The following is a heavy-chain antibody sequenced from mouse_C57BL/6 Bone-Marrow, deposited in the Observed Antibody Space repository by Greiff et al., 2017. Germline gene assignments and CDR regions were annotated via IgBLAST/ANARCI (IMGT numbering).Heavy chain of an antibody. Sequence: EVQLQQSGPELVKPGASVKISCKASGYTFTDYYMNWVKQSHGKSLEWIGDINPNNGGTSYNQKFKGKATLTVDTSSSTAYMELRSLTSEDSAVYYCARSDYGSSLYWYFDVWGTGTTVTVSS. D-gene: IGHD1-1*01. J-gene: IGHJ1*03. V-gene: IGHV1-26*01. CDR3: ARSDYGSSLYWYFDV. CDR1: GYTFTDYY. CDR2: INPNNGGT.